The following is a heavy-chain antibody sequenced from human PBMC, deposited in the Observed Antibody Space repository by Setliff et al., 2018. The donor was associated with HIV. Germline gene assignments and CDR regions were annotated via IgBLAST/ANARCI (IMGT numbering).Heavy chain of an antibody. V-gene: IGHV4-38-2*02. CDR2: IYHSGST. Sequence: TSETLSLTCTVSGSSISSGYYWGWIRQPPGKGLEWIGTIYHSGSTYYNPSLKSRVTISVDTSKNQFSLKLTSVTAADTAMYYCASFFVTTVTNQDYWGQGTPVTVSS. CDR1: GSSISSGYY. J-gene: IGHJ4*02. D-gene: IGHD4-17*01. CDR3: ASFFVTTVTNQDY.